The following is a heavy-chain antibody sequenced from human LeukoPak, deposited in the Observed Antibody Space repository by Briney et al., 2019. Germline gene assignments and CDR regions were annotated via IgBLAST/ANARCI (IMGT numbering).Heavy chain of an antibody. V-gene: IGHV1-3*01. CDR1: GYTFTSYA. Sequence: GASVKVSCKASGYTFTSYAMHWVRQAPGQRLEWMGWINAGNGNTKYSQKFQGRVTITRDTSASTAYMELSSLRSEDTAVYYCTRDRSGGSCFDPWGQGTLVTVSS. J-gene: IGHJ5*02. CDR2: INAGNGNT. CDR3: TRDRSGGSCFDP. D-gene: IGHD2-15*01.